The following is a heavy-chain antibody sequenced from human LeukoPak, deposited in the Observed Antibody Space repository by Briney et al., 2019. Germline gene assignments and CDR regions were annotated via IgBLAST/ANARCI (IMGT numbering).Heavy chain of an antibody. Sequence: GRSLRLSCAASGFTFSSYGMHWVRQAPGKGLEWVAVISYDGSNKYYADSVKGRFTISRDNSKNTLYLQMNSLRAEDTAVYYCAKEPVDMATITIVDYWGQGTLVTVSS. CDR3: AKEPVDMATITIVDY. CDR1: GFTFSSYG. CDR2: ISYDGSNK. D-gene: IGHD5-24*01. J-gene: IGHJ4*02. V-gene: IGHV3-30*18.